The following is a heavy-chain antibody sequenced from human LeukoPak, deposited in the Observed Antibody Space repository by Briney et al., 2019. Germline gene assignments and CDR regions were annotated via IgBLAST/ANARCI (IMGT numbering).Heavy chain of an antibody. V-gene: IGHV3-23*01. CDR3: AKTTYSSGWSAFDY. CDR1: GFTFSSYA. J-gene: IGHJ4*02. CDR2: ISGSGGST. Sequence: QTGGSLRLSCAASGFTFSSYAMNWVRQAPGKGLEWVSAISGSGGSTYYADSVKGRFTISRDNSKDTLYLQMNSLRAEDTAVYYCAKTTYSSGWSAFDYWGQGTLVTVSS. D-gene: IGHD6-19*01.